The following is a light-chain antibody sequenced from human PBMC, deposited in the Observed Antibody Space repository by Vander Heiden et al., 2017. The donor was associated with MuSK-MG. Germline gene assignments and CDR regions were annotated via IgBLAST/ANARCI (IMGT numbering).Light chain of an antibody. CDR1: QSISSN. CDR2: DAS. CDR3: RQSEGTSSA. Sequence: DIQMTQSPSSLSASVGDRVTITCRARQSISSNLKRYQQKPGKTPKLLIYDASSFLSGVPSTFSGSGSGTAFTLTIIRRLPQDFATSYCRQSEGTSSAFGQGTKVEIK. J-gene: IGKJ1*01. V-gene: IGKV1-39*01.